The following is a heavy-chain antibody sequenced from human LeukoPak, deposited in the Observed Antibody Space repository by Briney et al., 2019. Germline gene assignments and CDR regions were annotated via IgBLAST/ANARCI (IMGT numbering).Heavy chain of an antibody. CDR1: GYTFTSYG. D-gene: IGHD3-22*01. CDR3: ARVPTYYYDSSGYYFAFCI. V-gene: IGHV1-18*01. CDR2: ISAYNGNT. Sequence: ASVKASDMASGYTFTSYGISWVRQAPGQGLEWMGWISAYNGNTNYAQKLQGRVTMTTDTSTSTAYMELRSLRSDDTAVYYCARVPTYYYDSSGYYFAFCIWGQGVMVTVSS. J-gene: IGHJ3*02.